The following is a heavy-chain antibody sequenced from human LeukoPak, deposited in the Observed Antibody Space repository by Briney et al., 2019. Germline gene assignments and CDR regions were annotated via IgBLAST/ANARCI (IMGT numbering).Heavy chain of an antibody. CDR1: GFTFSGSS. V-gene: IGHV3-73*01. CDR2: IRSKTNTYAT. Sequence: GGSLRLSCAASGFTFSGSSIHWVRQASGQGLEWVGRIRSKTNTYATAYAASVKGRFIISRDDSKNTAYLQMNGLKTEDTAVYYCSGLRDGYQVSFDYWGQGTLVTVSS. D-gene: IGHD5-24*01. J-gene: IGHJ4*02. CDR3: SGLRDGYQVSFDY.